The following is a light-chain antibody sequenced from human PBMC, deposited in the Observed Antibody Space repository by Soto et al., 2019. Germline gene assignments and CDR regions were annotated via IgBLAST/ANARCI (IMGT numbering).Light chain of an antibody. CDR1: SSDVGSYNL. V-gene: IGLV2-23*01. CDR2: EGS. CDR3: SSYAGSSTWV. J-gene: IGLJ3*02. Sequence: QSALTQPASVSGSPGXSXXXSXTGTSSDVGSYNLVSWYQQHPGKAPKLMIYEGSKRPSGVSNRFSGSKSGNTASLTISGLQAEDEADYYCSSYAGSSTWVFGGGTKVTVL.